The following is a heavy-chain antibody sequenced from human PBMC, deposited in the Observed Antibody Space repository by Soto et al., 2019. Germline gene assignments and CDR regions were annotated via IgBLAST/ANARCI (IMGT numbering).Heavy chain of an antibody. CDR3: ARDDDYPDNAFDY. J-gene: IGHJ4*02. CDR1: GLPFSAYA. CDR2: IGGSGTTI. D-gene: IGHD4-17*01. Sequence: GGFLRLSCVASGLPFSAYAMNWVRKTPGKGLEWVCGIGGSGTTIYCADSVKGRFTISRDNSGNTLYLQMNSLRAEDTAVYYCARDDDYPDNAFDYWGQGTLVTVS. V-gene: IGHV3-23*01.